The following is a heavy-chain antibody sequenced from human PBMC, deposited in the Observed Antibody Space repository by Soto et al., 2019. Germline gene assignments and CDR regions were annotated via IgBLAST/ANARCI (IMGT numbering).Heavy chain of an antibody. CDR2: IWYDGSNK. Sequence: QVQLVESGGGVVQPGRSLRLSCVASGFTFSSYGMHWVRQAPGKGLEWVAVIWYDGSNKYYADSVKGRFTISRDNSKNTLYLQMNSLRAEDTAVYYCARDSKFGELLYTLDYWGQGTLVTVSS. D-gene: IGHD3-10*01. J-gene: IGHJ4*02. V-gene: IGHV3-33*01. CDR1: GFTFSSYG. CDR3: ARDSKFGELLYTLDY.